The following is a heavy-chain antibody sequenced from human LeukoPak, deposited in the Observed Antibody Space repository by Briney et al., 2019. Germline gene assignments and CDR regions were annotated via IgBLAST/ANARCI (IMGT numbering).Heavy chain of an antibody. Sequence: PSETLSLTCTVSGGSISSSSYYWGWIRQPPGKGLEWIGYIYYSGSTNYSPSLKSRVTISVDTSKNQFSLKLSSVTAADTAVYYCARQAGDYWGQGTPVTVSS. J-gene: IGHJ4*02. CDR1: GGSISSSSYY. D-gene: IGHD3-10*01. CDR2: IYYSGST. V-gene: IGHV4-61*05. CDR3: ARQAGDY.